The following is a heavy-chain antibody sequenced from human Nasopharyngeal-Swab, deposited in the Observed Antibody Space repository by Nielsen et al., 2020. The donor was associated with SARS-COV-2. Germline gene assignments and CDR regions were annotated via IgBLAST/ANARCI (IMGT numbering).Heavy chain of an antibody. V-gene: IGHV3-33*01. Sequence: VRQAPGKGLEWVAVIWHDGSDQRYAESVKGRFTITRDNSKNTLYMHMNSLGAEDTAVYYCARESKFGERYYPDYWGQGTLVTVSS. D-gene: IGHD3-10*01. CDR2: IWHDGSDQ. J-gene: IGHJ4*02. CDR3: ARESKFGERYYPDY.